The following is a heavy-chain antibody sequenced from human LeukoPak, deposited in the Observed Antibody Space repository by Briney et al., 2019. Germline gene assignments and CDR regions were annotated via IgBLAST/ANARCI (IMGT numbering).Heavy chain of an antibody. V-gene: IGHV3-7*01. D-gene: IGHD2-2*01. CDR3: ARDRQYCSSTSCYSL. J-gene: IGHJ4*02. Sequence: GGSLRLSCAASGFTFSNYWMSWVRQAPGKGLEWVANIEQDGSEKYYVDSVKGRFTISRGNTKNSLYLQMNSLRAEDTAVYYCARDRQYCSSTSCYSLWGQGTLDTVSP. CDR2: IEQDGSEK. CDR1: GFTFSNYW.